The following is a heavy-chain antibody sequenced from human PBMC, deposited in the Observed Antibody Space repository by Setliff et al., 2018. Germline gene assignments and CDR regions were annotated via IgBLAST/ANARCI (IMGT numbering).Heavy chain of an antibody. V-gene: IGHV1-18*01. CDR2: ISAYNGNT. D-gene: IGHD3-22*01. J-gene: IGHJ4*02. CDR1: GYTFPSYG. CDR3: ARDQGGDYYDSSGYTTPLDY. Sequence: ASVKVSCKASGYTFPSYGLSWVRQAPGQGLEWMGWISAYNGNTNYAQRLQGRVTMTTDTSTSTAYMELRSLRSDDTAVYYCARDQGGDYYDSSGYTTPLDYWGQGTLVTVSS.